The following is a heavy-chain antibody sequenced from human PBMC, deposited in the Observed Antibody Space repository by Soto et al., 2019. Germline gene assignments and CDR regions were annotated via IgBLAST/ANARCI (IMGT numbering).Heavy chain of an antibody. CDR1: GFSLSTSGMC. D-gene: IGHD5-18*01. Sequence: SGPTLVNPTQTLTLTCTFSGFSLSTSGMCVSWIRQPPGKALEWLALIDWDDDKYYSTSLKTRLTISKDTSKNQVVLTMTNMDPVDTATYYCARTLRGIQLWPREDYFDYWGQGTLVTVSS. J-gene: IGHJ4*02. V-gene: IGHV2-70*01. CDR3: ARTLRGIQLWPREDYFDY. CDR2: IDWDDDK.